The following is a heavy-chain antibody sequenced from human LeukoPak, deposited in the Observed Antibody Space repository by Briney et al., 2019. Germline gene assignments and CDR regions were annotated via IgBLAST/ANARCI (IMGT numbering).Heavy chain of an antibody. D-gene: IGHD4-17*01. CDR3: ATTLDYDDYFDY. Sequence: GASVKVSCKVSGYTLTELSMHWVRQAPGKGLEWMGGFDPEDGETIYAQKFQGRATMTEDTSTDTAYMELSSLRSEDTAAYYCATTLDYDDYFDYWGQGTLVTVSS. V-gene: IGHV1-24*01. J-gene: IGHJ4*02. CDR1: GYTLTELS. CDR2: FDPEDGET.